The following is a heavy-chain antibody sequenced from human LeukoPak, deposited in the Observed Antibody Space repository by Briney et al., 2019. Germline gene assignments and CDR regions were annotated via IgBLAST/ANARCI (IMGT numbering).Heavy chain of an antibody. CDR3: ARGVVYATRGGHYYYYMDV. CDR1: GGSISSYY. Sequence: SETLSLTCTVSGGSISSYYWSWIRQPPGKGLEWIGYIYYSGSTNYNPSLKSRVTISVDTSKNQFSLKLSSVTAADTAVYYCARGVVYATRGGHYYYYMDVWGKGTTVTVSS. D-gene: IGHD2-8*02. J-gene: IGHJ6*03. V-gene: IGHV4-59*01. CDR2: IYYSGST.